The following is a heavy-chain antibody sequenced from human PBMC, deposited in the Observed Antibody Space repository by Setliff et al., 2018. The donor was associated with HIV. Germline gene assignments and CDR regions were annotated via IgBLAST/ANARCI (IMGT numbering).Heavy chain of an antibody. Sequence: SETLSLTCTVSGASISSYYWSWIRQPPGKGLEWIGYIYTSGSTNYNPSLKSRITISVDTSKNQFSLKLSSVTAADTAVYYCGRENPGDYWGQGTLVTVSS. D-gene: IGHD3-10*01. CDR2: IYTSGST. J-gene: IGHJ4*02. V-gene: IGHV4-4*08. CDR1: GASISSYY. CDR3: GRENPGDY.